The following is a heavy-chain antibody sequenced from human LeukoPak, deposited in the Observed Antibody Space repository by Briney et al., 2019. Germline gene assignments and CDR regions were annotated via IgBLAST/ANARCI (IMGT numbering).Heavy chain of an antibody. CDR3: ASSDSSGWNDY. V-gene: IGHV4-59*01. D-gene: IGHD6-19*01. CDR1: GGSISSYY. Sequence: PSETLSLTCTVPGGSISSYYWSWIRQPPGKGLEWIGYIYYSGSTNYNPSLKSRVTISVDTSKNQFSLKLSSVTAADTAVYYCASSDSSGWNDYWGQGTLVTVSS. CDR2: IYYSGST. J-gene: IGHJ4*02.